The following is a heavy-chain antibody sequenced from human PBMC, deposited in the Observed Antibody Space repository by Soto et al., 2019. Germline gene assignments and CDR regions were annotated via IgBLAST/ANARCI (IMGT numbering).Heavy chain of an antibody. CDR2: IYYSGST. D-gene: IGHD6-19*01. J-gene: IGHJ5*02. Sequence: QVQLQESGPGLVKPSETLSLTCTVSGGSISSYYWSWIRQPPGKGLEWIGYIYYSGSTNYNPSLKSRVPISVDTSKNQFSLKLSSVTAADTAVYYCAKHGSRYSSGWGGWFDPWGQGTLVTVSS. CDR1: GGSISSYY. CDR3: AKHGSRYSSGWGGWFDP. V-gene: IGHV4-59*08.